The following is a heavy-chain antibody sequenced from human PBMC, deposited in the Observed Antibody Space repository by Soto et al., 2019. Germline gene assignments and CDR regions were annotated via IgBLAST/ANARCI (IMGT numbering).Heavy chain of an antibody. V-gene: IGHV1-46*03. D-gene: IGHD5-12*01. CDR3: ASAYSGYDFPSLDY. CDR1: GYTFTSYF. J-gene: IGHJ4*02. CDR2: INPSGGST. Sequence: ASVKVSCKASGYTFTSYFLYWVRQAPGQGLEWMGIINPSGGSTSYAQKFQGRVTMTRDTSTSTVYMELSSLRSEDTAVYYCASAYSGYDFPSLDYWGQGTLVTVSS.